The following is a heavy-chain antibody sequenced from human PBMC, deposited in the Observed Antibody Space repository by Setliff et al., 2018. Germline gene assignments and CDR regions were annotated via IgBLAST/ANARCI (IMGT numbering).Heavy chain of an antibody. D-gene: IGHD3-16*01. J-gene: IGHJ4*02. CDR1: GGSVSSYY. Sequence: SETLSLTCTVSGGSVSSYYWSWIRQPPGKRLEWIGYIYYSGSTNYNPSLESRVTISVDTSKNQFSLRLNSATAADTAVYYCARLRGAFDYWGQGTLVTSPQ. V-gene: IGHV4-59*02. CDR2: IYYSGST. CDR3: ARLRGAFDY.